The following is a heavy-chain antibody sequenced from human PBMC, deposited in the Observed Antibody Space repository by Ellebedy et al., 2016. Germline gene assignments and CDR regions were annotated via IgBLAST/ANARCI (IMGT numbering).Heavy chain of an antibody. CDR2: IYTSGST. Sequence: SETLSLTXTVPGGSISSYYWSWIRQPAGKGLEWIGRIYTSGSTNYNPSLKSRVTMSVDTSKNQFSLKLSSVTAADTAVYYCAREDLHHLKAFDIWGQGTMVTVSS. J-gene: IGHJ3*02. V-gene: IGHV4-4*07. CDR1: GGSISSYY. CDR3: AREDLHHLKAFDI. D-gene: IGHD1-14*01.